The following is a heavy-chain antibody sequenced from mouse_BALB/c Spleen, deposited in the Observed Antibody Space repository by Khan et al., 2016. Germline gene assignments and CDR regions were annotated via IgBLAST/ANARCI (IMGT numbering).Heavy chain of an antibody. CDR3: ARTYGNYGYFDV. CDR1: GFTFSDYY. V-gene: IGHV5-4*02. D-gene: IGHD2-1*01. Sequence: EVELVESGGGLVKPGGSLKLSCAASGFTFSDYYMYWVRQTPEKRLEWVATISDGGSYTYYPDSVKGRFPISRDNAKNNLYLQMSSLKSEDTAMDYCARTYGNYGYFDVWGAGTTVTVSS. J-gene: IGHJ1*01. CDR2: ISDGGSYT.